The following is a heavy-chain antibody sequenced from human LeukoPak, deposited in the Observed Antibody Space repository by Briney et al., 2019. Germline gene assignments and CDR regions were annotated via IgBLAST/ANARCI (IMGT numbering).Heavy chain of an antibody. CDR2: IKQDGSEK. J-gene: IGHJ4*02. Sequence: GGSLRLSCAAPGFTFSSYWMSWVRQAPGKGLEWVANIKQDGSEKYYVDSVKGRFTISRDNAKNSLYLQMNSLRAEDTAVYYCASYDFWSGFDYWGQGTLVTVSS. V-gene: IGHV3-7*03. CDR1: GFTFSSYW. D-gene: IGHD3-3*01. CDR3: ASYDFWSGFDY.